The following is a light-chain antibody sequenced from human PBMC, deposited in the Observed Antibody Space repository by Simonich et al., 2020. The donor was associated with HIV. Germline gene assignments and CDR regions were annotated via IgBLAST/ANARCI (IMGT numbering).Light chain of an antibody. CDR2: EDN. J-gene: IGLJ2*01. Sequence: NFMLTQPHSVSASPGKTVTISCTRSSGNIASNYVQWYQLRPGSAPTTVIYEDNHRPSGVPDRFSGSIDSSSTSASLTISGLKTEDEADYYCQSYDRSNQRIFGGGTKLTVL. V-gene: IGLV6-57*03. CDR1: SGNIASNY. CDR3: QSYDRSNQRI.